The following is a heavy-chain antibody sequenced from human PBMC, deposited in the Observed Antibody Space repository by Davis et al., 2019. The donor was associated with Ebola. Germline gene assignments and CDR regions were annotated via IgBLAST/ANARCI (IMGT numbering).Heavy chain of an antibody. V-gene: IGHV3-23*01. Sequence: GGSLRLSCAASGFTFSSFAMSWVRQTPGKGLEWVSTISGTSTYTYYADSVKGRFTISRDNSKNTLYLQVNSLRAEDTALYYCARLDCTSSNCYTGNFYYYYGVDVWGQGTTVTVSS. CDR1: GFTFSSFA. J-gene: IGHJ6*02. CDR3: ARLDCTSSNCYTGNFYYYYGVDV. D-gene: IGHD2-2*02. CDR2: ISGTSTYT.